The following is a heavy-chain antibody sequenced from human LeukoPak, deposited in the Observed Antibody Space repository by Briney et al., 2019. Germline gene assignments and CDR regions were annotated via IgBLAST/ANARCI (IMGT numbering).Heavy chain of an antibody. V-gene: IGHV3-23*01. Sequence: GGSLRLSCAASGFTFSSYAMSWVRQAPGKGLEWVSGISGSGGSTYYAESVKGRCTISRDNSKKTLFLQMNSLRAEDTAVYYCARARPLGYYYYYMDVWGKGTTVTISS. CDR1: GFTFSSYA. J-gene: IGHJ6*03. CDR3: ARARPLGYYYYYMDV. CDR2: ISGSGGST.